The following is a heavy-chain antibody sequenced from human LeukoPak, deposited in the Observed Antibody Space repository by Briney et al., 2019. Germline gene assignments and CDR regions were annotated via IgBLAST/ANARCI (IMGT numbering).Heavy chain of an antibody. CDR3: ARVATPRSSSYYYYGMDV. CDR2: INHSGST. V-gene: IGHV4-34*01. D-gene: IGHD6-13*01. Sequence: PSETLSLTCAVYGGSFSGYYWSWIRQPPGKGLEWIGEINHSGSTNCNPSLKSRVTISVDTSKNQFSLKLSSVTAADTAVYYCARVATPRSSSYYYYGMDVWGQGTTVTVSS. CDR1: GGSFSGYY. J-gene: IGHJ6*02.